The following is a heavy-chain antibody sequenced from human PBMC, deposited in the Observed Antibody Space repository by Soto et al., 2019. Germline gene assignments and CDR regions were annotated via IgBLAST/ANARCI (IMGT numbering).Heavy chain of an antibody. Sequence: GGSLRLSCAASGFTFSSYGMHWVRQAPGKGLEWVAVIWYDGSNKYYADSVKGRFTISRDNSKNTLYLQMNSLRAEDTAVYYCAKDESWNYVGYFDYWGQGTLVTVSS. CDR1: GFTFSSYG. CDR2: IWYDGSNK. J-gene: IGHJ4*02. V-gene: IGHV3-33*06. CDR3: AKDESWNYVGYFDY. D-gene: IGHD1-7*01.